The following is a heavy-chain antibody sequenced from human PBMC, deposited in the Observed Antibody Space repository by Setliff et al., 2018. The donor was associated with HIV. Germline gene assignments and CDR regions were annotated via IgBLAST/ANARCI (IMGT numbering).Heavy chain of an antibody. Sequence: PGGSLRLSCAASGFTFSTYAMYWVRQAPGKGLEWVAIISYDGSKKYYADSVKGRFTISRDNSKNTLYLQMNSLRAEDTAVYYCARDLPVSNWYRYGLDYWGQGTLVTVSS. V-gene: IGHV3-30*01. J-gene: IGHJ4*02. D-gene: IGHD6-13*01. CDR2: ISYDGSKK. CDR1: GFTFSTYA. CDR3: ARDLPVSNWYRYGLDY.